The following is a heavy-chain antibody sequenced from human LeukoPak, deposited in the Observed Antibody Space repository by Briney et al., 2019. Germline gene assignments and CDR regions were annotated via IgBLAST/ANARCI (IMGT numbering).Heavy chain of an antibody. CDR2: IYYSGST. CDR3: ARVDSGGLGY. D-gene: IGHD3/OR15-3a*01. J-gene: IGHJ4*02. CDR1: GGSISSGGYY. Sequence: SETLSLTCTVSGGSISSGGYYWSWIRQHPGKGLEWIGYIYYSGSTYYNPSLKSRVTISVDTSKNQFSLKLSSVTAADTAVYYCARVDSGGLGYWGQGTLVTVSS. V-gene: IGHV4-31*03.